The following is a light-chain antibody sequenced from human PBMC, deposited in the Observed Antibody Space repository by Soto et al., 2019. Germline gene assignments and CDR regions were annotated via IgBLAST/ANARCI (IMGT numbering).Light chain of an antibody. J-gene: IGKJ2*01. Sequence: DIQMNQSPSSLSASVGDRVTITCRASQTIGASLNWYRQKTGKAPTLLIYDASTLQSGVPSRFSCLGSGTEFALNISSLQPDDSATYYCQLSYSTVYSFGQGTKVEIK. CDR3: QLSYSTVYS. V-gene: IGKV1-39*01. CDR1: QTIGAS. CDR2: DAS.